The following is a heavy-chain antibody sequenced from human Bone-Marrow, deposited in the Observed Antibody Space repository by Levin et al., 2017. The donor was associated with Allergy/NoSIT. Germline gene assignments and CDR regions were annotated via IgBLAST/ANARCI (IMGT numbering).Heavy chain of an antibody. D-gene: IGHD2/OR15-2a*01. J-gene: IGHJ4*02. CDR3: ARVLRPRNSWGVGY. CDR2: IWYDESNK. Sequence: GGSLRLSCAASGFSFSSYGMHWVRQAPGKGLEWVAVIWYDESNKYYAESVKGRFTISRDNSKNTVYLQMNSLRTEDTAIYYCARVLRPRNSWGVGYWGQGTLVTVSS. V-gene: IGHV3-33*08. CDR1: GFSFSSYG.